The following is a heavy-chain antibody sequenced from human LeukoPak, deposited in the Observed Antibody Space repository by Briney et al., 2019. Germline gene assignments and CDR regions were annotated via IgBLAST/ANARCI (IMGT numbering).Heavy chain of an antibody. D-gene: IGHD6-6*01. V-gene: IGHV1-18*01. J-gene: IGHJ4*02. CDR1: GYTFTSYG. CDR2: ISAYNGNT. CDR3: ARRKVAARHYYFDY. Sequence: ASVKVSCKASGYTFTSYGISWVRQAPGQGLEWMGWISAYNGNTNYAQKLQGRVTITTDESTSTAYMELSSLRSEDTAVYYCARRKVAARHYYFDYWGQGTLVTVSS.